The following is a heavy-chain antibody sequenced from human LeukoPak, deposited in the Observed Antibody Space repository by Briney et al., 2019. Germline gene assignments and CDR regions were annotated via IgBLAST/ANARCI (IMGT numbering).Heavy chain of an antibody. V-gene: IGHV1-18*01. Sequence: ASVKVSCKASGYTFTSYGISWVRQAPGQGLEWMGWISAYNGNTNYAQKLQGRVTMTTDTSTSTAYVELRSLRSDDTAVYYCARDAGGWYSYYYYYGMDVWGQGTTVTVSS. J-gene: IGHJ6*02. D-gene: IGHD6-19*01. CDR1: GYTFTSYG. CDR2: ISAYNGNT. CDR3: ARDAGGWYSYYYYYGMDV.